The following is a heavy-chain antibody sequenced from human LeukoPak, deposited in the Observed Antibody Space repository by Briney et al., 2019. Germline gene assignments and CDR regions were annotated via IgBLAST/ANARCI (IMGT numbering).Heavy chain of an antibody. CDR2: INWNGGST. CDR1: GFTFDDYG. J-gene: IGHJ6*03. D-gene: IGHD6-13*01. Sequence: PGGSLRLSCAASGFTFDDYGMSWVRQAPGKGLEWVSGINWNGGSTGYADSVKGRFTISRDNAKNSLYLQMNSLRAEDTALYYCARDRDSGRYSGPTMDVWGKGTTVTVSS. CDR3: ARDRDSGRYSGPTMDV. V-gene: IGHV3-20*04.